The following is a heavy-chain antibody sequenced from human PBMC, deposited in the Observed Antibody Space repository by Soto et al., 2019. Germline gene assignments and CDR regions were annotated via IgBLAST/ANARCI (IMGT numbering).Heavy chain of an antibody. Sequence: QITLKESGPTLVKPTQTLTLTCTFSGFSLNTGGLGVGWIRQPPGKALEWLALIYWDNDKRYSPSLMSRLTITKDTSTNQVVLTITNMDPVDAATYYCVHSRCGGDCLQSYSSHYYYGRDVWGQGTTVTVSS. CDR3: VHSRCGGDCLQSYSSHYYYGRDV. V-gene: IGHV2-5*02. CDR1: GFSLNTGGLG. CDR2: IYWDNDK. J-gene: IGHJ6*02. D-gene: IGHD2-21*02.